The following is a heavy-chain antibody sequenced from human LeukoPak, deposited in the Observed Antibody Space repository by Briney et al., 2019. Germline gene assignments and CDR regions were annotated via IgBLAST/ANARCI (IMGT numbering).Heavy chain of an antibody. CDR1: GYTFTSYG. CDR2: ISAYNGNT. CDR3: ARGAGDYDLSAFFYFGENYYYGMDV. V-gene: IGHV1-18*01. D-gene: IGHD4-17*01. J-gene: IGHJ6*02. Sequence: GASVKVSCKASGYTFTSYGISWVRQAPGQGLEWMGWISAYNGNTNYAQKLQGRVTMTTDTSTSTAYMELRSLRSDDTAVYYCARGAGDYDLSAFFYFGENYYYGMDVWGQGTTVTVSS.